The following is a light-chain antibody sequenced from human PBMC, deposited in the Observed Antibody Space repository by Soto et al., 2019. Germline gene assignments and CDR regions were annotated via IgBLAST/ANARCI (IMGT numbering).Light chain of an antibody. CDR2: AAY. J-gene: IGKJ1*01. V-gene: IGKV1-39*01. CDR1: QSISSY. CDR3: QQSYSTPWT. Sequence: DIQMTQSPSYLSASVGDRVTITCRASQSISSYLNWYQQKPGKAPKLLIYAAYSLQSGVPSRFSGSGSGTDFTLTISSLQPEDFATYYCQQSYSTPWTFGQGTQVEIK.